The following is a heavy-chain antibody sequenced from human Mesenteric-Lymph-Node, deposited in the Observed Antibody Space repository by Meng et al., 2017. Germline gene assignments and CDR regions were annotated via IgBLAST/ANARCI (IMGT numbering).Heavy chain of an antibody. J-gene: IGHJ5*02. CDR2: VRYSGTA. Sequence: LPRQASGPGLLQPSDTLSLTCPVSGGSLDNSDYFWDWIRQPPGKGLEWIGSVRYSGTAYYNPSLTSRVTISVDTSKNQFSLKLSSVTAADTAVYYCARVAAAGNEWFDPWGQGTLVTVSS. CDR1: GGSLDNSDYF. D-gene: IGHD6-13*01. V-gene: IGHV4-39*07. CDR3: ARVAAAGNEWFDP.